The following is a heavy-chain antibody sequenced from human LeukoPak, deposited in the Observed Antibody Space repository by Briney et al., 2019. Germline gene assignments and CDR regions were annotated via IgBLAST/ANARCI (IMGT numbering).Heavy chain of an antibody. J-gene: IGHJ4*02. CDR1: GFTFSSYS. D-gene: IGHD3-22*01. CDR2: ISSSSTI. V-gene: IGHV3-48*01. CDR3: ARNYYDSSGYYYLYY. Sequence: GGSLRLSCAASGFTFSSYSMNWVRQAPGKGLEWVSYISSSSTIYYADSVKGRFTISRDNAKNSLYLQMNSLRAEDTAVYYCARNYYDSSGYYYLYYWGQGTLVTVSS.